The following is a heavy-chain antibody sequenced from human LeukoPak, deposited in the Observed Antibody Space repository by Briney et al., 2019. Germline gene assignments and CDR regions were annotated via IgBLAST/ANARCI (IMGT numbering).Heavy chain of an antibody. Sequence: GGSLRLSCAASGFTFSSYSMNWVRQAPGKGLEWVSYISSSSSTIYYADSVKGRFTISRDNAKNSLYLQMNSLRAEDTAVYYCARDGHYYGSGSYSDWGQGTLVTVSS. CDR3: ARDGHYYGSGSYSD. CDR2: ISSSSSTI. D-gene: IGHD3-10*01. J-gene: IGHJ4*02. V-gene: IGHV3-48*04. CDR1: GFTFSSYS.